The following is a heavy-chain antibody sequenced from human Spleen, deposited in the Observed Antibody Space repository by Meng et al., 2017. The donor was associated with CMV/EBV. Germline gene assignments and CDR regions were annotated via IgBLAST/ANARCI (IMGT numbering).Heavy chain of an antibody. D-gene: IGHD6-6*01. CDR2: IRYDGSNT. J-gene: IGHJ4*02. CDR3: AKDGGVATRRGEGFEN. V-gene: IGHV3-30*02. Sequence: GGSLRLSCAASGFTFSSYGMHWVRQAPGKGLQWVSFIRYDGSNTYYADSVKGRFSISRDNSENTVFLQMNSLRAEDTAVYYCAKDGGVATRRGEGFENWGQGTLVTVSS. CDR1: GFTFSSYG.